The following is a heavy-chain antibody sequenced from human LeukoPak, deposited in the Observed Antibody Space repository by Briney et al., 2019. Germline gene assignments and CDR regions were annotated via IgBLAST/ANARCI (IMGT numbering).Heavy chain of an antibody. CDR2: ISTYNGNT. V-gene: IGHV1-18*01. Sequence: GASVKVSCKTSDYTFTNYAITWVRQAPGQGLEWMGWISTYNGNTNYGQKFRGRVTMTTDTSTTTAYMELRSLTSDDTAVYYCARVAGDANSDTFDIWGQGTMVSVSS. D-gene: IGHD2-21*01. CDR1: DYTFTNYA. CDR3: ARVAGDANSDTFDI. J-gene: IGHJ3*02.